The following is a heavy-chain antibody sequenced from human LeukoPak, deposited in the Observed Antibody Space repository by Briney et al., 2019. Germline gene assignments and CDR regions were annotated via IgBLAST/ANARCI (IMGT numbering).Heavy chain of an antibody. CDR2: ISTSGGST. Sequence: GGSLRLSCAASGVTFSSYARSWVRPAPGEVLEWGSAISTSGGSTYYVDSVKGRFTISRDNSKNTLYVEMNSLRAEDTAVYYCARPQYSSGWFAFDVWGQGTLVTVSS. CDR3: ARPQYSSGWFAFDV. CDR1: GVTFSSYA. J-gene: IGHJ3*01. V-gene: IGHV3-23*01. D-gene: IGHD6-19*01.